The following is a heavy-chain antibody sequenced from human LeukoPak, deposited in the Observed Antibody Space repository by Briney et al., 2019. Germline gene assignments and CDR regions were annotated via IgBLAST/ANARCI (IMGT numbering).Heavy chain of an antibody. Sequence: PSETPSLTCNVSGGSMASTSYYWAWIRLPPGKGLEWIGSIYYSGSSYYNPSLKSRVAILLDRPKTQFSLRLSSVTAADTAVYYCARGTYGSGTYDDAFEIWGQGTMVTVSS. J-gene: IGHJ3*02. V-gene: IGHV4-39*07. CDR2: IYYSGSS. CDR1: GGSMASTSYY. D-gene: IGHD3-10*01. CDR3: ARGTYGSGTYDDAFEI.